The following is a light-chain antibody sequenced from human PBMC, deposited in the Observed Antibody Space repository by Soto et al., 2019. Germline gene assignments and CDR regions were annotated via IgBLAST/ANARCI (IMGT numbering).Light chain of an antibody. CDR3: QQYGSSPPT. J-gene: IGKJ2*01. Sequence: EIVLTQSPGTLSLSPGERATLSCRASQSVSSSYLAWYQQKPGQAPRLLIYGASSRATGIPDRFSGSGSGTDFTLTISRLEPEDFAVHYCQQYGSSPPTFGHGTKVDIK. CDR1: QSVSSSY. CDR2: GAS. V-gene: IGKV3-20*01.